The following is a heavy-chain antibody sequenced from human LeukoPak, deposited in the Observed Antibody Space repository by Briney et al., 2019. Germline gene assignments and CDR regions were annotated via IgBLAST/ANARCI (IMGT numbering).Heavy chain of an antibody. Sequence: GASVKVSCKASGYTFTSYGISWVRQAPGQGLEWMGWISAYNGNTNYAQKLQGRVTMTTDTSTSTAYMELRSLRSGDTAVYYCARIYCSSTSCYIGAYYYYGMDVWGQGTTVTVSS. CDR3: ARIYCSSTSCYIGAYYYYGMDV. CDR1: GYTFTSYG. J-gene: IGHJ6*02. CDR2: ISAYNGNT. V-gene: IGHV1-18*01. D-gene: IGHD2-2*02.